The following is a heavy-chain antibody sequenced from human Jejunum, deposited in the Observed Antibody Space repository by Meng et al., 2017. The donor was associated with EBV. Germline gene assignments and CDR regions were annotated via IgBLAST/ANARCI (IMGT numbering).Heavy chain of an antibody. CDR2: FYYSASP. CDR3: ARGRGVTDYYDSSGSPFDY. CDR1: GGSVSTGSYY. Sequence: QVQLQESGPALVKSSEXLSLTCTVXGGSVSTGSYYWNWIRQPPGKGLEWIGYFYYSASPKYNPSLKSRATISADMSKNQFSLKLRSVTSADTAVYYCARGRGVTDYYDSSGSPFDYWGQGTLVTVSS. V-gene: IGHV4-61*01. D-gene: IGHD3-22*01. J-gene: IGHJ4*02.